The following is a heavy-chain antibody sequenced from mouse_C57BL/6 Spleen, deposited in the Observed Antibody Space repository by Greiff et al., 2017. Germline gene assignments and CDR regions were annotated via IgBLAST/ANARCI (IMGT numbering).Heavy chain of an antibody. CDR3: ARGDYDAYYWDY. D-gene: IGHD2-4*01. CDR2: ISSGSSTI. CDR1: GFTFSDYG. V-gene: IGHV5-17*01. Sequence: EVKLMESGGGLVKPGGSLKLSCAASGFTFSDYGMHWVRQAPEKGLEWVAYISSGSSTIYYADTVKGRFTISRDNAKNTLFLQMTSLRSEDTAMYYWARGDYDAYYWDYWGQGTTLTVSS. J-gene: IGHJ2*01.